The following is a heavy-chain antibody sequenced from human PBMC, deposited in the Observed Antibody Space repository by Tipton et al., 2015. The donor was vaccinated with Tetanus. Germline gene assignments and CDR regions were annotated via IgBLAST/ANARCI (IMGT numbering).Heavy chain of an antibody. CDR2: VKSKADGGTT. D-gene: IGHD6-19*01. J-gene: IGHJ4*02. CDR1: GIIFTNAW. Sequence: SLRLSCAASGIIFTNAWMNWVRQAPGKGLEWVGRVKSKADGGTTDYAALVIGRFSISRDDAKSTLYLQMNSLKTGDPAVYFCSASGIAGAGPRVGYWGRGALVTVSS. V-gene: IGHV3-15*07. CDR3: SASGIAGAGPRVGY.